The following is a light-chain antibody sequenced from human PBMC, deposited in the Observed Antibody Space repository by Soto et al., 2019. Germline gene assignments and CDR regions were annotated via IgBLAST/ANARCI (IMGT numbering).Light chain of an antibody. J-gene: IGKJ5*01. CDR2: AAS. CDR3: QQLNSYPIT. CDR1: QGINTF. V-gene: IGKV1-9*01. Sequence: SLSPSTLSAYEGDRVTITCRASQGINTFLAWYQQKAGKAPKLLIYAASTLQSGVPSRFSGSGSGTDFTLTISSLQSEDFATYYCQQLNSYPITFGQ.